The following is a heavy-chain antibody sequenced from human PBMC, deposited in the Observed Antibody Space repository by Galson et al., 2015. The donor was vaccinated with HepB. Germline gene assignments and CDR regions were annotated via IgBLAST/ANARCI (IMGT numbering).Heavy chain of an antibody. CDR2: ISSDGNNK. Sequence: SLRLSCAASGFTFSSHVMQWVRQAPGKGLEWVAIISSDGNNKFYADSVKGRFTFSRNNSKSTLYLEMNSLRTEDTAVYYCARGDRSYCGGNCPLDYWGQGTLVTVSS. D-gene: IGHD2-21*02. CDR3: ARGDRSYCGGNCPLDY. V-gene: IGHV3-30-3*01. CDR1: GFTFSSHV. J-gene: IGHJ4*02.